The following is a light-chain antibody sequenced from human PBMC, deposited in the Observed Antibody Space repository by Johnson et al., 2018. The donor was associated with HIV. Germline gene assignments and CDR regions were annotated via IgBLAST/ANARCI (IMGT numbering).Light chain of an antibody. CDR2: END. CDR1: SSNIGNNY. CDR3: GTWDRSLTVGTV. V-gene: IGLV1-51*02. Sequence: QSVLSQPPSVSAAPGQKVAISCSGSSSNIGNNYVSWYQQLPGTAPKLLIYENDKRPSGIPDRFSGSKSGMSATLAITGLQTGDEADYYCGTWDRSLTVGTVFGPGTRVTVL. J-gene: IGLJ1*01.